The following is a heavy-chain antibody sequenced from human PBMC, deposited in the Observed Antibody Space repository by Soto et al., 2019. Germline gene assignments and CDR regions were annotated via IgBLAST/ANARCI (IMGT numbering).Heavy chain of an antibody. D-gene: IGHD2-2*01. CDR1: GYTFTTSG. Sequence: ASVKVSCKASGYTFTTSGISWVRQAPGQGLEWMGWISAYNGHTNYAQNLQGRVTMTTDTSARTAYMELRSLRSEDTAVYYCARGGDIVLVPTDISWFDPWGQGTLLTVSS. CDR3: ARGGDIVLVPTDISWFDP. V-gene: IGHV1-18*01. J-gene: IGHJ5*02. CDR2: ISAYNGHT.